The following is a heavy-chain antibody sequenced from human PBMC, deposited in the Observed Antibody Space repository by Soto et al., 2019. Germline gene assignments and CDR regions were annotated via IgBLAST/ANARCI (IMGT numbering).Heavy chain of an antibody. J-gene: IGHJ4*02. Sequence: SETLSLTCTVSGGSISSYYCSWIRQPPGKGLEWIGYIYYSGSTNYNPSLKSRVTISVDTSKNQFSLKLSSVTAVDTAVYYCARDLGEESFDYWGQGTLVTVSS. CDR1: GGSISSYY. CDR2: IYYSGST. CDR3: ARDLGEESFDY. V-gene: IGHV4-59*01. D-gene: IGHD3-10*01.